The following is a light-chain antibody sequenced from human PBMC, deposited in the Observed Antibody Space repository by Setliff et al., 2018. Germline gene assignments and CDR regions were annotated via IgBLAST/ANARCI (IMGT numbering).Light chain of an antibody. CDR1: SSDVGGHDY. J-gene: IGLJ1*01. CDR3: SSYAGSYIYV. CDR2: EVS. Sequence: QSALAQPPSASGSPGQSVTISCTGTSSDVGGHDYVSWYQHHPGKAPKLMIYEVSKRPSGVPDRFSGSKFGSTASLTVSGLQAEDEADYYCSSYAGSYIYVFGSGTKVTV. V-gene: IGLV2-8*01.